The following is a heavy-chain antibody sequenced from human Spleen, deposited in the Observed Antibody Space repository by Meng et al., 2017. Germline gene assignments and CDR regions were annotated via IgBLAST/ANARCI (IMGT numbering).Heavy chain of an antibody. CDR2: VDPNSGGT. V-gene: IGHV1-2*06. D-gene: IGHD6-13*01. Sequence: QGQRVQSGAEVKKPGASVKVSCKVSGYTFTAYWIHWVRQVPGQGLEWMGRVDPNSGGTQYAQKFQGRVTMTRDTSISTAYMELSRLRFDDTAVFYCVRDEDISAAGKLFGDYWGRGTLVTVSS. CDR1: GYTFTAYW. CDR3: VRDEDISAAGKLFGDY. J-gene: IGHJ4*02.